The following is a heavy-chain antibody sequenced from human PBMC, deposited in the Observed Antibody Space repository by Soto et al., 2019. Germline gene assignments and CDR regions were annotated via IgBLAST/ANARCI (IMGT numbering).Heavy chain of an antibody. J-gene: IGHJ5*02. V-gene: IGHV3-21*01. D-gene: IGHD6-13*01. CDR3: ARVSSSWYNWFDP. Sequence: GGSLGLSCAASGVTLSSYSMNWVRQAPGKGLEWVSSISSSSSYIYYADSVKGRFTISRDNAKNSLYLQMNSLRAEDTAVYYCARVSSSWYNWFDPWGQGTLVTLYS. CDR2: ISSSSSYI. CDR1: GVTLSSYS.